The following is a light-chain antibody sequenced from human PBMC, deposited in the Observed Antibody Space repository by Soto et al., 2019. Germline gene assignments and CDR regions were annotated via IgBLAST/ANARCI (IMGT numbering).Light chain of an antibody. J-gene: IGKJ4*01. CDR3: EYYATSIT. V-gene: IGKV3-20*01. Sequence: EIVLTQSPGTLSLSPGERVTLSCRASQSISNNHLAWYQQKPGQAPRLLIHGTSNRATGIPDRFSGSGSGTDFTLTSSRLEPEDFAVYYCEYYATSITFGGGTKVDIK. CDR2: GTS. CDR1: QSISNNH.